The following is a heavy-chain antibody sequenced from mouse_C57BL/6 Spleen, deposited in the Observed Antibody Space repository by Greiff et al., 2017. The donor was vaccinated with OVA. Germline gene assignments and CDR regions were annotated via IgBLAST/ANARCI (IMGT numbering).Heavy chain of an antibody. CDR1: GYTFTSYG. J-gene: IGHJ4*01. V-gene: IGHV1-81*01. Sequence: LVESGAELARPGASVKLSCKASGYTFTSYGISWVKQRTGQGLEWIGEIYPRSGNTYYNEKFKGKATLTADKSSSTAYMELRSLTSEDSAVYFCARRNYDGYYYAMDYWGQGTSVTVSS. CDR3: ARRNYDGYYYAMDY. CDR2: IYPRSGNT. D-gene: IGHD2-3*01.